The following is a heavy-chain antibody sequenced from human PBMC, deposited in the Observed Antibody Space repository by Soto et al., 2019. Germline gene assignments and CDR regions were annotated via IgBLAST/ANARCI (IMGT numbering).Heavy chain of an antibody. CDR2: IYDSGSS. J-gene: IGHJ4*02. CDR3: AREKGYISGPKNFDS. CDR1: GGSVSSGDYF. D-gene: IGHD5-12*01. Sequence: SETLSLTCTVSGGSVSSGDYFWSWIRQPPGKGLEWIGYIYDSGSSYYNPSLKSRVTMSVDTSKNQFSLKLRSVTAADTAMYYCAREKGYISGPKNFDSWGQGTLVTVYS. V-gene: IGHV4-30-4*01.